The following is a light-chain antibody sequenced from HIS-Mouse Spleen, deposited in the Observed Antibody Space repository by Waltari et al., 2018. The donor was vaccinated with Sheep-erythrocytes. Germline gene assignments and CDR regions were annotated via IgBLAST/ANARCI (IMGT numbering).Light chain of an antibody. CDR2: DVS. CDR1: SSDVGGYNY. Sequence: QSALTQPRSVSGSPGQSFTISCTGTSSDVGGYNYVSWYQQHPGKAPNLMIYDVSKRPSGVPDRFSGSKSGNTASLTISGLQAEDEADYYCCSYAGSYNHVFATGTKVTVL. CDR3: CSYAGSYNHV. V-gene: IGLV2-11*01. J-gene: IGLJ1*01.